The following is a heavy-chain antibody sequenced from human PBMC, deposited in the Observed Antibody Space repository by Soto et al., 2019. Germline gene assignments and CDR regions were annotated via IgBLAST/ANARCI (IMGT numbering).Heavy chain of an antibody. Sequence: GGSLRLSCAGSGFTFGRHWMTWVRQAPGKGLEWVSFISSTGGSTYYTDSVKGRFTISRDNSKNTVFLQMNSLRAEDTAVYYWAKDSYGSMVESCFDPGGQETLFTVS. J-gene: IGHJ5*02. CDR1: GFTFGRHW. D-gene: IGHD6-13*01. CDR2: ISSTGGST. CDR3: AKDSYGSMVESCFDP. V-gene: IGHV3-23*01.